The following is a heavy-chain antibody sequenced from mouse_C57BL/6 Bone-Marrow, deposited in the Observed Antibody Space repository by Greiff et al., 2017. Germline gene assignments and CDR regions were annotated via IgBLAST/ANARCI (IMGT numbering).Heavy chain of an antibody. Sequence: ESGPGLVKPSQSLSLTCSVTGYSITSGYYWNWIRQFPGNKLEWMGYISYDGSNNYNPSLKNRISITRDTSKNQFFLKLNSVTTEDTATYYCARGENWGQGTTLTVSS. CDR2: ISYDGSN. V-gene: IGHV3-6*01. CDR3: ARGEN. CDR1: GYSITSGYY. J-gene: IGHJ2*01.